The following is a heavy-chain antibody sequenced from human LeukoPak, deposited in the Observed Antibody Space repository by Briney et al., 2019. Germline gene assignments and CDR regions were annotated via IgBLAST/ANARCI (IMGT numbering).Heavy chain of an antibody. CDR2: MNPNSGNT. Sequence: GASVKVSCKASGYTFTSTDINWVRQATGQGLEWMGWMNPNSGNTGYAQKFQGRVTMTRNTSISTAYMELSSLRSEDTAVYYCARGLRYYYGSGNYMDVWGKGTTVTISS. CDR1: GYTFTSTD. CDR3: ARGLRYYYGSGNYMDV. V-gene: IGHV1-8*01. J-gene: IGHJ6*03. D-gene: IGHD3-10*01.